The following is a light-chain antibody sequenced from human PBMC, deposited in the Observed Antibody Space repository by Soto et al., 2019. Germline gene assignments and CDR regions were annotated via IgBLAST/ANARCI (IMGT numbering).Light chain of an antibody. Sequence: DIQMTQSPSTLSASVGDRVTITCRASQSISSRLAWYQQKPGKAPKLLIYKASSLESGVPSRFSGSGSGTEFTLTISSLQPDDFPTYYCQQYNSYPYTFGQGTKLEIK. CDR3: QQYNSYPYT. V-gene: IGKV1-5*03. CDR1: QSISSR. J-gene: IGKJ2*01. CDR2: KAS.